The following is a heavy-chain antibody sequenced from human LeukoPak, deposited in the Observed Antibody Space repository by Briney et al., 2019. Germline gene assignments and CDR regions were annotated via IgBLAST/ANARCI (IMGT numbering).Heavy chain of an antibody. CDR2: INPNSGGT. J-gene: IGHJ4*02. Sequence: ASVKVSCKASGYTFSGNYMHWVRQAPGQGLEWMGWINPNSGGTNYAQKFQGRVTMTRDTSISTAYMELSSLRSDDTGVYYCARFTPRLSREKFDYWGQGTLVTVSS. V-gene: IGHV1-2*02. D-gene: IGHD3-3*02. CDR1: GYTFSGNY. CDR3: ARFTPRLSREKFDY.